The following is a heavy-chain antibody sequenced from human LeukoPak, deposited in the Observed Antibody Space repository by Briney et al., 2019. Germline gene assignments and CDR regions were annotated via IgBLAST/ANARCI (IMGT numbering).Heavy chain of an antibody. CDR3: ARVKEAAAFDY. CDR1: GFIFSGYS. CDR2: ISADGGTI. J-gene: IGHJ4*02. V-gene: IGHV3-48*04. D-gene: IGHD6-25*01. Sequence: GGSLRLSCAASGFIFSGYSMNWVRQAPGMGLEWVSYISADGGTILYADSVKGRFTISRDNAKNSLYLQMNSLRAEETAVYYCARVKEAAAFDYWGQGALVTVSS.